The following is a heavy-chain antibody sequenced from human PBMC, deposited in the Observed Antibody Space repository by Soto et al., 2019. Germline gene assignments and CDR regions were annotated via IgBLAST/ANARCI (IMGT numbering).Heavy chain of an antibody. J-gene: IGHJ5*02. CDR2: VYSSGGT. CDR3: ARGQRFSDWFDP. D-gene: IGHD3-3*01. CDR1: GGSMTSYY. V-gene: IGHV4-4*07. Sequence: XATLSLTSTVSGGSMTSYYWTWMRQPAGKGLEWIGRVYSSGGTHYNPSLKSRVTISLDTSKNQFSLRLLSVTDADTAVYFCARGQRFSDWFDPWGHGTLVTVSS.